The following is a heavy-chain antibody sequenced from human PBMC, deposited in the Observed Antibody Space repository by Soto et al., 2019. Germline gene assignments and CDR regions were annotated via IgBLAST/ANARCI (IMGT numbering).Heavy chain of an antibody. Sequence: ASVKVSCKASGYTLTSYAMHWVRQAPGQRLEWMGWINAGNGNTKYSQKFQGRVTITRDTSASTAYMELRSLRSDDTAVYYCARGLSFSDLDYWGLGTLVTVSS. J-gene: IGHJ4*02. V-gene: IGHV1-3*01. CDR3: ARGLSFSDLDY. CDR1: GYTLTSYA. D-gene: IGHD2-21*01. CDR2: INAGNGNT.